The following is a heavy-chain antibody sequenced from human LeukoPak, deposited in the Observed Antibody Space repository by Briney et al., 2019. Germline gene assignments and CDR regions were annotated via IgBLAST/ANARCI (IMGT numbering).Heavy chain of an antibody. CDR1: GYTLTGYD. CDR3: ARVISGYSYGYGDY. CDR2: MNPNSGNT. D-gene: IGHD5-18*01. J-gene: IGHJ4*02. V-gene: IGHV1-8*01. Sequence: GASVKVSCKASGYTLTGYDINWVRQAPGQGPEWMGWMNPNSGNTGYAQKFQGRVSMTRDTSINTAYMELSSLGSEDTAVYYCARVISGYSYGYGDYWGQGTLVTVSS.